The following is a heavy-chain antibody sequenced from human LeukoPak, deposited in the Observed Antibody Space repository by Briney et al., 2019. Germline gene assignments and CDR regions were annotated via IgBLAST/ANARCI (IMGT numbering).Heavy chain of an antibody. CDR3: AKNYYYGLDV. CDR2: ISYDGSNK. Sequence: PGGSLRLSCAASGFTFSSYAMHWVRQAPGKGLEWVAVISYDGSNKYYADSVKGRFTISRDNSKNTLYLQLNSVTAEDTAVYYCAKNYYYGLDVWGRGTTVAVSS. CDR1: GFTFSSYA. J-gene: IGHJ6*02. V-gene: IGHV3-30-3*02.